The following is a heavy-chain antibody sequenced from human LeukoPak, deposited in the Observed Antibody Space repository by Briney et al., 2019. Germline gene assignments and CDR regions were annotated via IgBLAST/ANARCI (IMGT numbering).Heavy chain of an antibody. CDR3: SRGTDAYKCGNS. Sequence: SETLSPTCAVYGGSFSGYYWTWIRQPPGKGLEWIGEIHYSGRINYNPSLKSRVTISADTSNNHFSLKMNSVTAADTAVYYCSRGTDAYKCGNSWGQGTLVTVSS. CDR2: IHYSGRI. J-gene: IGHJ4*02. V-gene: IGHV4-34*01. CDR1: GGSFSGYY. D-gene: IGHD5-24*01.